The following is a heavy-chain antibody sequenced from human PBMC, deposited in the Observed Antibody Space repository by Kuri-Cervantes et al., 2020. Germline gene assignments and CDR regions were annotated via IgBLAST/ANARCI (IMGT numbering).Heavy chain of an antibody. CDR3: ARVPTLGIAARRGRSGVDY. CDR2: IYHSGST. D-gene: IGHD6-6*01. V-gene: IGHV4-38-2*01. Sequence: SETLSLTCAVSGYSISSGYYWGWIRPPPGKGLEWIGSIYHSGSTYYNPSLKSRVTISVDTSKNQFSLKLSSVTAADTAVYYCARVPTLGIAARRGRSGVDYWGQGTLVTVSS. J-gene: IGHJ4*02. CDR1: GYSISSGYY.